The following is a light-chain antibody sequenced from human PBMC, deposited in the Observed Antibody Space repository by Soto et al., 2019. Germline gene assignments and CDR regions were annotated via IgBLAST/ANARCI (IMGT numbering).Light chain of an antibody. J-gene: IGLJ3*02. CDR1: SSNIGAGYD. V-gene: IGLV1-40*01. CDR2: GNS. Sequence: QLVLTQPPSVSGAPGQRVTISCTESSSNIGAGYDVHWYQQLPGTAPKLLIYGNSNRPSGVPDRFSGSKSGTSASLAITGLQAEDEADYYCQSYDSSLSGWVFGRGTKLTVL. CDR3: QSYDSSLSGWV.